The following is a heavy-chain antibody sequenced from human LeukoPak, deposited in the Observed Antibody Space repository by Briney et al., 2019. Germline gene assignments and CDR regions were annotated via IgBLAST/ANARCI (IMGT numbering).Heavy chain of an antibody. CDR2: INHSGST. J-gene: IGHJ4*02. D-gene: IGHD6-6*01. CDR3: ARGRGGLIAARPRAFDY. CDR1: GGSFSGYY. Sequence: SETLSLTCAVYGGSFSGYYWSWIRQPPGKGLEWIGEINHSGSTNYNPSLKSRVTISVDTSKNQFSLKLSSVTAADTAVYYCARGRGGLIAARPRAFDYWGQGTLVTVSS. V-gene: IGHV4-34*01.